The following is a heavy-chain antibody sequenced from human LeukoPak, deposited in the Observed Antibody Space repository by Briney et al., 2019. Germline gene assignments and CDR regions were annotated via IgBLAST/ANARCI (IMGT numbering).Heavy chain of an antibody. V-gene: IGHV4-34*01. CDR1: GGSFSGYY. J-gene: IGHJ4*02. D-gene: IGHD6-13*01. CDR2: INHSGST. CDR3: ARKGGDGSSWDRVLYYFDY. Sequence: PSETLSLTCAVYGGSFSGYYWSRIRQPPGKGLEWIGEINHSGSTNYNPSLKSRVTISVDTSKNQFSLKLSSVTAADTAVYYCARKGGDGSSWDRVLYYFDYWGQGTLVTVSS.